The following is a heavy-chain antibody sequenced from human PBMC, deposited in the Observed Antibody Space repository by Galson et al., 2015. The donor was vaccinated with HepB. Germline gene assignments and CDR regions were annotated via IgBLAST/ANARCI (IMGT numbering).Heavy chain of an antibody. CDR3: AKDRYSSSYFDY. CDR1: GFTFSSYG. CDR2: ISYDGSNK. Sequence: SLRLSCAASGFTFSSYGMHWVRQAPGKGLEWVAVISYDGSNKYYADSAKGRFTISRDNSENTLYLQMNSLRAEDTAVYYCAKDRYSSSYFDYWGQGTLVTVSS. D-gene: IGHD6-6*01. J-gene: IGHJ4*02. V-gene: IGHV3-30*18.